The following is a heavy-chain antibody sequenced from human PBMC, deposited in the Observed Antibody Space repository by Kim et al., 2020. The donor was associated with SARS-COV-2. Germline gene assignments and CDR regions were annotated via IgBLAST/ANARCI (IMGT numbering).Heavy chain of an antibody. J-gene: IGHJ6*02. CDR2: IYPGDSDT. D-gene: IGHD6-19*01. V-gene: IGHV5-51*01. Sequence: GESLKISCKGSGYSFTSYWIGWVRQMPGKGLEWMGIIYPGDSDTRYSPSFQGQVTISADKSISTAYLQWSSLKASDTAMYYCASSEASSGWPYGMDVWGQGTTVTVSS. CDR3: ASSEASSGWPYGMDV. CDR1: GYSFTSYW.